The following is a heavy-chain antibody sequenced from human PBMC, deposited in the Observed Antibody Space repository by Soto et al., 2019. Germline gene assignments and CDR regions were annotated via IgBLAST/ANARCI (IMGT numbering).Heavy chain of an antibody. J-gene: IGHJ4*02. CDR3: AKGSSSWYVDY. D-gene: IGHD6-13*01. CDR1: GFTFSSYG. CDR2: ISYDGSNK. V-gene: IGHV3-30*18. Sequence: QVQLVESGGGVVQPGRSLRLSCAASGFTFSSYGMHWVRQAPGKGLEWVAVISYDGSNKYYADSVKGRFTISRDNSKNTLYLQMNSLRAEDTAVYYCAKGSSSWYVDYWGQGTLVTVSS.